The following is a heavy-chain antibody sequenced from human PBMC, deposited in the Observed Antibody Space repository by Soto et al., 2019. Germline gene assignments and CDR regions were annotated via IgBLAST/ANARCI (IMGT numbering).Heavy chain of an antibody. CDR3: AKAGNPYQLLLYYYYYMDV. CDR2: ISYDGSNK. J-gene: IGHJ6*03. CDR1: GFTFSSYG. V-gene: IGHV3-30*18. Sequence: GGSLRLSCAASGFTFSSYGMHWVRQAPGKGLEWVAVISYDGSNKYYADSVKGRFTISRDNSKNTLYLQMNSLRAEDTAVYYCAKAGNPYQLLLYYYYYMDVWGKGTTVTVSS. D-gene: IGHD2-2*01.